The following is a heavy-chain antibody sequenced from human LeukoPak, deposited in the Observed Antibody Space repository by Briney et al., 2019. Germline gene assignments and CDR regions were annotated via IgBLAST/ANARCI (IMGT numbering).Heavy chain of an antibody. CDR3: AKGIDSSGYWADY. D-gene: IGHD3-22*01. CDR1: GFTFTNYG. Sequence: PGGSLRPSCAASGFTFTNYGMHWVRQAPGKGLEWVALISYDGSDKNYADSVKGRSTISRDNSKNTLYMQMNSLRAEDTAVYYCAKGIDSSGYWADYWGQGTLVTVSS. CDR2: ISYDGSDK. V-gene: IGHV3-30*18. J-gene: IGHJ4*02.